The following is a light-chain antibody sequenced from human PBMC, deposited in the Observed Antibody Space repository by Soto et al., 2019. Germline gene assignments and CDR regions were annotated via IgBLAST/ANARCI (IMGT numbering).Light chain of an antibody. CDR2: GAS. V-gene: IGKV3-15*01. CDR1: QSVSSN. Sequence: EVVMTQSPATLSVSPGERATLSCRASQSVSSNLAWYQQKPGQAPRLLIYGASTRATDIPARFSGSGYGTEFTLTITSLQSEDFAVYYCQQYNNWPPYTFGQGTKLEIK. CDR3: QQYNNWPPYT. J-gene: IGKJ2*01.